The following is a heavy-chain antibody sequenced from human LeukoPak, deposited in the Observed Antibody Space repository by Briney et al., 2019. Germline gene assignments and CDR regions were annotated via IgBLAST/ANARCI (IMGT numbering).Heavy chain of an antibody. D-gene: IGHD3-10*01. V-gene: IGHV3-74*01. CDR1: GFTFSSYW. CDR2: INGDGRNI. Sequence: GWSLRLSCVASGFTFSSYWMHWVRQAPRKGLVWVARINGDGRNINYADSVRGRFTISRDNSKNTLYLQMNSLRAEDTAVYYCAKDGPWLGELSGYFDYWGQGTMATVSS. J-gene: IGHJ4*02. CDR3: AKDGPWLGELSGYFDY.